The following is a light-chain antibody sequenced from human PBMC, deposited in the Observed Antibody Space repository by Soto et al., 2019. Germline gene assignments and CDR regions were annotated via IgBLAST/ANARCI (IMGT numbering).Light chain of an antibody. V-gene: IGKV3-11*01. CDR3: QQRRNWPLT. J-gene: IGKJ4*01. CDR2: DAS. CDR1: QSISTY. Sequence: EIVLTQSPATLSLSPGDRVNLSCRDSQSISTYLSWYQHKPGQTPTLLIYDASNRATGIPARFSGSGSGTVFTLTIRCLESEDFAFYYCQQRRNWPLTFGGGTKGEIK.